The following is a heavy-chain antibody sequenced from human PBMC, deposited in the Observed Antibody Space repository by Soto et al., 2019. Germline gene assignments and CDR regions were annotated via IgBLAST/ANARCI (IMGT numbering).Heavy chain of an antibody. Sequence: PSETLSLTCTVSGGSISSSSYYWGWIRQPPGKGLEWIGNIYYSGSTNYNHSLKSRVTISVDTSKNQFYLKLSSVTAADTAVYYCARTRYYYDSSGYYPVFDYWGQGTLVTVSS. V-gene: IGHV4-39*01. CDR1: GGSISSSSYY. CDR3: ARTRYYYDSSGYYPVFDY. CDR2: IYYSGST. J-gene: IGHJ4*02. D-gene: IGHD3-22*01.